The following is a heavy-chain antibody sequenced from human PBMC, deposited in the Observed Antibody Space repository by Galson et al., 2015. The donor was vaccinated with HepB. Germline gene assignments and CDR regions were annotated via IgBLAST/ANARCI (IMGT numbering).Heavy chain of an antibody. CDR3: ASRRKQMVRGVITNSREAYFDS. V-gene: IGHV3-23*01. J-gene: IGHJ4*02. CDR2: ISGSGGST. D-gene: IGHD3-10*01. CDR1: GFTFSSYA. Sequence: SLRLSCAASGFTFSSYAMSWVRQAPGKGLEWVSAISGSGGSTYYADSVKGRFTISRDNSKNTLYLQMNNLRAEDTAVYYCASRRKQMVRGVITNSREAYFDSWGQGTLVTVSS.